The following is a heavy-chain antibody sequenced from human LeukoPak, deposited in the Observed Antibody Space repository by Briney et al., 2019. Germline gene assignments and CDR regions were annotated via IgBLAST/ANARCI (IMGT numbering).Heavy chain of an antibody. D-gene: IGHD5-24*01. CDR1: GFTFRSYW. Sequence: PGGSLRLSCAATGFTFRSYWMNWVRQAPGKGLEWVANIKQDGSEKNYVDFVKGRFTISRDNAKNSLDLQMSSLRAEDTAMYYCARALGDGYQWYFDLWGRGTLVTVSS. J-gene: IGHJ2*01. CDR2: IKQDGSEK. V-gene: IGHV3-7*01. CDR3: ARALGDGYQWYFDL.